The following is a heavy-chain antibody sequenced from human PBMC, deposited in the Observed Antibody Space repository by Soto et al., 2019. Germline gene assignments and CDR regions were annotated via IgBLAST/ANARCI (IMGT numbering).Heavy chain of an antibody. CDR1: GFTVSSKY. Sequence: GGSLRLSCAASGFTVSSKYMTWVRQAPGKGLEWVSLIQSGGTTYYADSVKGRFTISRDTSENTLHLQMDSLRVEDTAVYYCARDDVLCDGGRCYGIPLDVWGKRTTVTVSS. CDR2: IQSGGTT. V-gene: IGHV3-66*01. CDR3: ARDDVLCDGGRCYGIPLDV. D-gene: IGHD2-15*01. J-gene: IGHJ6*04.